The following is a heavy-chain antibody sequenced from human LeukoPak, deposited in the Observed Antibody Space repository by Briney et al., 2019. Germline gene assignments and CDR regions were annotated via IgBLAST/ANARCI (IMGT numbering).Heavy chain of an antibody. CDR3: ASGEEYNWNDEGFDP. CDR2: ISYSGNT. J-gene: IGHJ5*02. D-gene: IGHD1-1*01. Sequence: SETLSLTCTVSGGSISSYYWSWIRQPPGKGLEWIGYISYSGNTNYNPSLKSRVTISVDTSKNQFSLKLSSVTAADTAVYYCASGEEYNWNDEGFDPWGQGTLVTVSS. CDR1: GGSISSYY. V-gene: IGHV4-59*08.